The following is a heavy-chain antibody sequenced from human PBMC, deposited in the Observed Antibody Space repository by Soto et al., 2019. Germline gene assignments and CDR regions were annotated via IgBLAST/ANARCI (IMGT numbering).Heavy chain of an antibody. J-gene: IGHJ3*02. Sequence: GGSLRLSCAASGFTFRSYAMSWVRQAPGKGLEWVSGISGSGISTHYADSVKGRFTVSRDNSVNTVHLQMNGLSNEDTAVYYCTKARNNMRDAFDIWGQGAMVTVSS. CDR2: ISGSGIST. V-gene: IGHV3-23*01. CDR3: TKARNNMRDAFDI. D-gene: IGHD3-16*01. CDR1: GFTFRSYA.